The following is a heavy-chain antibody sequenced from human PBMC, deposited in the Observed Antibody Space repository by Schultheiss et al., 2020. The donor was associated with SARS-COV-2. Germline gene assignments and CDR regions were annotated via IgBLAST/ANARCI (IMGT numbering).Heavy chain of an antibody. J-gene: IGHJ1*01. D-gene: IGHD4-17*01. V-gene: IGHV1-8*01. Sequence: ASVKVSCKASGYTFTSYDINWVRQATGQGLEWMGWMNPNSGNTGYAQKFQGRVTMTRNTSISTAYMELSSLRAEDTALYYCAKDFGDRAEYFQHWGQGTLVTVSS. CDR1: GYTFTSYD. CDR2: MNPNSGNT. CDR3: AKDFGDRAEYFQH.